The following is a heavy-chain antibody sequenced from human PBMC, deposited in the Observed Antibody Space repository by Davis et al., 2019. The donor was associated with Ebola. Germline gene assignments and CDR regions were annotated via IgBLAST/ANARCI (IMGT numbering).Heavy chain of an antibody. CDR1: GFSFSSHW. Sequence: PGGSLRLSCAASGFSFSSHWMSWVRQAPGKGLEWVANIRQDGCEKHYVDSVKGRFTISRDNAKNSRYLQMNSRRAEDTAVYYCAREAVWRFDPWGQGTLVTVSS. J-gene: IGHJ5*02. CDR3: AREAVWRFDP. V-gene: IGHV3-7*03. D-gene: IGHD3-16*01. CDR2: IRQDGCEK.